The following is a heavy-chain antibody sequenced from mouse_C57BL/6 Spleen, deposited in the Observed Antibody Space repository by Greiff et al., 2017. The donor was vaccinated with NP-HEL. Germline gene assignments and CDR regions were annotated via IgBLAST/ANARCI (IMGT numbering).Heavy chain of an antibody. CDR2: IYPRSGNT. D-gene: IGHD4-1*01. Sequence: QVQLKESGAELARPGASVKLSCKASGYTFTSYGISWVKQRTGQGLEWIGEIYPRSGNTYYNEKFKGKATLTADKSSSTAYMELRSLTSEDSAVYFCASKNWDVRDWFAYWGQGTLVTVSA. J-gene: IGHJ3*01. CDR3: ASKNWDVRDWFAY. V-gene: IGHV1-81*01. CDR1: GYTFTSYG.